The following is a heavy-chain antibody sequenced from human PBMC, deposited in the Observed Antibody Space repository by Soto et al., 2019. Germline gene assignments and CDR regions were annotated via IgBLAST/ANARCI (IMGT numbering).Heavy chain of an antibody. Sequence: ASVKVSCKASGGTFSSYAISWVRQAPGQGLEWMGGIIPIFGTANYAQKFQGRVTITADESTSTAYMELSSLRSEDTAVYYCARLSSAWSYSSSWYVPYYFDYWGQGTLVTVSS. CDR2: IIPIFGTA. CDR3: ARLSSAWSYSSSWYVPYYFDY. CDR1: GGTFSSYA. D-gene: IGHD6-13*01. J-gene: IGHJ4*02. V-gene: IGHV1-69*13.